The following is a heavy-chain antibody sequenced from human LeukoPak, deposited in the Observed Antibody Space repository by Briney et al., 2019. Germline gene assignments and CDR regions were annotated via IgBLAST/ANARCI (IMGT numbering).Heavy chain of an antibody. V-gene: IGHV3-23*01. CDR2: ISGSGDIT. Sequence: GGSLRLSCGASGFTFGTHAMTWVRQAPGKGLEYVSLISGSGDITYYAPSLKDRFTISRDNSKNTLYLQMHSLRAEDTAVYYCAARPGDLAVPFDYWGQGTLVTVPS. CDR1: GFTFGTHA. CDR3: AARPGDLAVPFDY. D-gene: IGHD3-10*01. J-gene: IGHJ4*02.